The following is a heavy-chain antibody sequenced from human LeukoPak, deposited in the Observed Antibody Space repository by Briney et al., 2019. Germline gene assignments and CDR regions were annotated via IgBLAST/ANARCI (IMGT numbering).Heavy chain of an antibody. Sequence: ASVKVSCKASGYTFTSYAMNWVRQAPGQGLEWMGWINTNTGNPTYAQGFTGRFVFSLDTSVSTAYLQISSLKAEDTAIYYCARIYSPSRWFGEPSRRGLGAFDIWGQGTMVTVSS. CDR2: INTNTGNP. CDR3: ARIYSPSRWFGEPSRRGLGAFDI. V-gene: IGHV7-4-1*02. D-gene: IGHD3-10*01. CDR1: GYTFTSYA. J-gene: IGHJ3*02.